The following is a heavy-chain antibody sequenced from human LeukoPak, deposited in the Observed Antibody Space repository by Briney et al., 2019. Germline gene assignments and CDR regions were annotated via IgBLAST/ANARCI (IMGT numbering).Heavy chain of an antibody. J-gene: IGHJ4*02. V-gene: IGHV3-30*03. Sequence: PGGSLRLPCVASGFPFSSYWMTWVRQAPGKGLEWVAVISYDGSNKYYADSVKGRFTISRDNSKNTLYLQMNSLRAEDTAVYYCASRNYYDSSGYYYYYFDYWGQGILVTVSS. CDR2: ISYDGSNK. CDR3: ASRNYYDSSGYYYYYFDY. CDR1: GFPFSSYW. D-gene: IGHD3-22*01.